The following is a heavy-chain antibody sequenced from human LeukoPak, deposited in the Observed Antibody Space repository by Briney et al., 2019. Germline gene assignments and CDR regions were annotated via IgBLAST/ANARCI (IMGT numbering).Heavy chain of an antibody. CDR3: ARAPEGTYHKPPHFDY. V-gene: IGHV1-46*01. J-gene: IGHJ4*02. CDR1: GYTFSSYA. D-gene: IGHD3-10*01. CDR2: INPSGGST. Sequence: ASVKVSCKASGYTFSSYAINWVRQAPGQGLEWMGIINPSGGSTSYAQKFQGRLTMTRDMSTNTVYMEVNSLRSGDTAVYFCARAPEGTYHKPPHFDYWGQGTLVTVSS.